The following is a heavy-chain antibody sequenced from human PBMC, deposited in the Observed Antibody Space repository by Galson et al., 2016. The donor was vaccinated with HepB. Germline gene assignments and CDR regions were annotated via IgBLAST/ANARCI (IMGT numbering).Heavy chain of an antibody. CDR3: VRESGYNYFDF. CDR1: GDSVSSNNVA. CDR2: TYYKFKWYN. J-gene: IGHJ4*02. D-gene: IGHD5-12*01. V-gene: IGHV6-1*01. Sequence: CAISGDSVSSNNVAWNWIRQSPSGGLEWLGRTYYKFKWYNDYAVSVKSRITIKPDTPKNQFSLQLNSVTPDDTAVYFCVRESGYNYFDFWGQGALVTVSS.